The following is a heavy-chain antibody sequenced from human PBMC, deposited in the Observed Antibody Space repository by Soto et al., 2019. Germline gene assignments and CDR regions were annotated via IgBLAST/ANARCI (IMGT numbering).Heavy chain of an antibody. CDR1: GGSISSSNW. Sequence: PSETLSLTCAVSGGSISSSNWWSWVRQPPGKGLEWIGEIYHSGSTNYNPSLKSRVTISVDKSKNQFSLKLSSVTAADTAVYYCARLLFGEYYYYYGVEDWGPGTRATVPS. J-gene: IGHJ6*02. CDR3: ARLLFGEYYYYYGVED. CDR2: IYHSGST. V-gene: IGHV4-4*02. D-gene: IGHD3-10*02.